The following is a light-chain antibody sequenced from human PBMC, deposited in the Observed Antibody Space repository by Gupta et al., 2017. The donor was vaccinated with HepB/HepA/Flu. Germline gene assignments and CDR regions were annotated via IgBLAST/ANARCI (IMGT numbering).Light chain of an antibody. Sequence: QSVLTQPTSVSGAPGQRVTISCTGSSSNIGAGYDVHWYQQLPGTAPKLLIYGNSNRPSGVPDRFSGSKSGTSASLAITGLQAEDEADYYCQSYDSSLSVHYVFGTGTKVTVL. CDR1: SSNIGAGYD. CDR2: GNS. J-gene: IGLJ1*01. V-gene: IGLV1-40*01. CDR3: QSYDSSLSVHYV.